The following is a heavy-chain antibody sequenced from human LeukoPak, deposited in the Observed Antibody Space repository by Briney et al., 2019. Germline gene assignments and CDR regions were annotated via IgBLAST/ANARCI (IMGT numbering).Heavy chain of an antibody. V-gene: IGHV3-30*04. Sequence: GGSLRLSCAASGFTFSTSAMHWVRQAPGKGLEWVAVISYDGSNKYYADSVKGRFTISRDNSKNTLYLQMNSLRAEDTAVYYCAKDLLGAFDYWGQGTLVTVSS. D-gene: IGHD3-3*02. J-gene: IGHJ4*02. CDR3: AKDLLGAFDY. CDR2: ISYDGSNK. CDR1: GFTFSTSA.